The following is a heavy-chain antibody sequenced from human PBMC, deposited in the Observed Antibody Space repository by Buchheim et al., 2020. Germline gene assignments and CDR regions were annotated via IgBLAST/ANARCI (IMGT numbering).Heavy chain of an antibody. D-gene: IGHD5-24*01. J-gene: IGHJ4*02. Sequence: EVQLVESGGGLVQPGGSLRLSCGASGFTFTTYWMSWVRQAPGKGLEWLANIKQDGSEKYYVDSVKGRFTISRDNAKNSLYLQMNSLRAGDTAVYYCARRRGDHTHYYFEYWGQGTL. CDR2: IKQDGSEK. CDR1: GFTFTTYW. V-gene: IGHV3-7*01. CDR3: ARRRGDHTHYYFEY.